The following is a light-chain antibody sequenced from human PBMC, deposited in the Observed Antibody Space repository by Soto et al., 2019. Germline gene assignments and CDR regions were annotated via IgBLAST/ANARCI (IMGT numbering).Light chain of an antibody. V-gene: IGLV2-14*01. J-gene: IGLJ1*01. Sequence: QSALTQPATVSGSSGQSITISCTGTSSDLGNYNYLSWYQHHPSKAPKLLISGVSNRPSGISNRFSGSKSGNTASLTISGLQAEDEGHYYCSSITSSNTRVFGTGTKVTVL. CDR1: SSDLGNYNY. CDR3: SSITSSNTRV. CDR2: GVS.